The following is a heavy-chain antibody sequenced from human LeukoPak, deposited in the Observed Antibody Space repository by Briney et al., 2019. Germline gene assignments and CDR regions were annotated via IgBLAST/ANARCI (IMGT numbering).Heavy chain of an antibody. J-gene: IGHJ6*03. CDR1: GGSISSYY. CDR2: IYTSGST. Sequence: SETLSLTCTVSGGSISSYYWSWIRQPPGKGLEWIGRIYTSGSTNYNPSLKSRVTMSVDTSKNQFSLKLSSVTAADTAVYYCARLSNSYYYYYMDVWGKGTTVTISS. CDR3: ARLSNSYYYYYMDV. D-gene: IGHD4-11*01. V-gene: IGHV4-4*07.